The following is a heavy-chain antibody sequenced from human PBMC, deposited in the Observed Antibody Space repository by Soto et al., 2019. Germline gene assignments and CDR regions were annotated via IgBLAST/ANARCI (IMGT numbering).Heavy chain of an antibody. CDR1: GFTFSSYS. D-gene: IGHD6-6*01. CDR2: MSSSSSYI. Sequence: GGSLRLSCAASGFTFSSYSMNWVRQAPGKGLGWVSSMSSSSSYIYYADSVKGRFTISRDNAKNSLYLQMNSMRAEGTAAYYYARWELRGSIAGRPFDYWGRGTLVTVSS. CDR3: ARWELRGSIAGRPFDY. V-gene: IGHV3-21*01. J-gene: IGHJ4*02.